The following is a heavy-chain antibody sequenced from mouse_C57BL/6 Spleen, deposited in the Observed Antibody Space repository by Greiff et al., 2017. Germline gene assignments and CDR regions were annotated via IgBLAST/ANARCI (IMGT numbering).Heavy chain of an antibody. D-gene: IGHD2-12*01. V-gene: IGHV1-69*01. J-gene: IGHJ4*01. CDR3: ARPYYRGYYAMDY. Sequence: VPLQQPGAELVMPGASVKLSCKASGYTFTSYWMHWVKQRPGQGLEWIGEIDPSDIYTNYNQKFKGKSTLTVDKSSSTAYMQLSILTSEDSAVYYCARPYYRGYYAMDYWGQGTSVTVSS. CDR2: IDPSDIYT. CDR1: GYTFTSYW.